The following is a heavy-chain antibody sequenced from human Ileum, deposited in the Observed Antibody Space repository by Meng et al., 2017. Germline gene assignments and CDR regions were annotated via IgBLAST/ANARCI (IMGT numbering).Heavy chain of an antibody. D-gene: IGHD2-15*01. CDR3: ARDWGEDASGHRNWFDP. V-gene: IGHV1-2*06. Sequence: ASVKVSCKASGYSFSGYYVHWVRQAPGQGLEWMGRINPNSGCTDYAQKFQGRVTMTRDTSISTVYMEVSSLRSDDTAVYYCARDWGEDASGHRNWFDPWGQGSLVTVSS. CDR1: GYSFSGYY. J-gene: IGHJ5*02. CDR2: INPNSGCT.